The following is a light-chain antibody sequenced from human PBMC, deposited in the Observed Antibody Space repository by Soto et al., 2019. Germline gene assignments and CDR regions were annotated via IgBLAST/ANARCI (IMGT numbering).Light chain of an antibody. Sequence: EIVMTQSPATLSVSPGERATLSCRASQSVSSNLAGYQQKPGQAPRVLIYGASTRATGIPARFSGSGSGTEFTLSISSRQSEDFAVSYCQQYNNWLWTFGQGTKVEIK. J-gene: IGKJ1*01. CDR2: GAS. V-gene: IGKV3-15*01. CDR3: QQYNNWLWT. CDR1: QSVSSN.